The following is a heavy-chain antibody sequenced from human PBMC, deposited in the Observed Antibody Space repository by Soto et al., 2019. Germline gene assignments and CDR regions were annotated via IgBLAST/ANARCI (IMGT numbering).Heavy chain of an antibody. CDR2: ISAYNGNT. J-gene: IGHJ5*02. Sequence: ASVKDSCKASGYTFTSYGISWVRQPPGQELEWMGWISAYNGNTNYAQKLQSRVTMTTDTTTSTAYMELRSLRCDDSAVYDCAVEVVPARWFDPWGQGTLVTVSS. CDR3: AVEVVPARWFDP. V-gene: IGHV1-18*01. D-gene: IGHD2-2*01. CDR1: GYTFTSYG.